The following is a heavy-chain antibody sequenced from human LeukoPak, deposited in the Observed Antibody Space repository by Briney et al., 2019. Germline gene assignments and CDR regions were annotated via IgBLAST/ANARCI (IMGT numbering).Heavy chain of an antibody. D-gene: IGHD2-15*01. V-gene: IGHV4-61*02. CDR3: AGGIVVVEQLGFYFYYMDV. CDR2: IYTSGST. Sequence: SETLSLTCTVSGGSISSGSYYWSWIRQPAGKGLEWIGRIYTSGSTNYNPSLKRRVTISGDTTKNQYSLKQRSVTAADTAVYYCAGGIVVVEQLGFYFYYMDVWGKGTTVTISS. J-gene: IGHJ6*03. CDR1: GGSISSGSYY.